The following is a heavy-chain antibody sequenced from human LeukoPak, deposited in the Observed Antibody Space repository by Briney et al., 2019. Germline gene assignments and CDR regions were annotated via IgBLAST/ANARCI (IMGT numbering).Heavy chain of an antibody. CDR1: GYTFTGYY. J-gene: IGHJ3*02. D-gene: IGHD2-21*02. CDR3: ARDVGTDDAFDI. V-gene: IGHV1-2*06. CDR2: INPNSGGT. Sequence: GASVKVSCKASGYTFTGYYMHWVRQAPGQGLEWMGRINPNSGGTNYAQKFQGRVTMTRDTTISTAYMELSRLRSDDTAVYYCARDVGTDDAFDIWGQGTMVTVSS.